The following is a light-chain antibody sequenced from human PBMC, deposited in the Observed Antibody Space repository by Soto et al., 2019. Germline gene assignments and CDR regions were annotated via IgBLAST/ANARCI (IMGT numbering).Light chain of an antibody. V-gene: IGLV4-60*02. CDR1: SWHSTYI. J-gene: IGLJ3*02. CDR2: LEGSGSY. CDR3: ETWDSDTRA. Sequence: QLVLTQSSSASASLGSSVKLTCTLSSWHSTYIIAWHQQQPGKAPRYLMKLEGSGSYNKGSGVPDRFSGSSSGADRYLTISNLQFEDEADYYCETWDSDTRAFGGGTKLTVL.